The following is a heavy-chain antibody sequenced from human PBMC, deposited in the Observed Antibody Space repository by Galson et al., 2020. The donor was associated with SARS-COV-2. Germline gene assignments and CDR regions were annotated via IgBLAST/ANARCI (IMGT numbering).Heavy chain of an antibody. CDR2: ISYDGSNK. D-gene: IGHD1-26*01. Sequence: GESLKISCAASGFTFSSYAMHWVRQAPGKGLEWVAVISYDGSNKYYADSVKGRFTISRDNSKNTLYLQMNSLRAEDTAVYYCARPLSGSYSGGFDYWGQGTLVTVSS. CDR3: ARPLSGSYSGGFDY. V-gene: IGHV3-30-3*01. CDR1: GFTFSSYA. J-gene: IGHJ4*02.